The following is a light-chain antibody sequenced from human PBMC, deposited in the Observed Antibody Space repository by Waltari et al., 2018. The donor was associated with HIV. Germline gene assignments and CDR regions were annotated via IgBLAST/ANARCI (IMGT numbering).Light chain of an antibody. CDR3: QQYNDWPRGP. CDR1: QSVSSN. CDR2: RAS. Sequence: EIVLTQSPATLSVSPGERASQSVSSNLAWYQQKPGQAPRLLIYRASTRTTGIPARFSGSGSGTEFTLTISSLQSEDFAVYYCQQYNDWPRGPFGQGTRLEIK. J-gene: IGKJ2*01. V-gene: IGKV3-15*01.